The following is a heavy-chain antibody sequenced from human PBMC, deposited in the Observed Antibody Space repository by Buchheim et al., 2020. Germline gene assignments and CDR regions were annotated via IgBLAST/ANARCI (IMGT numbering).Heavy chain of an antibody. CDR3: AKDRARLRLGELSLCLDY. CDR2: ISGSGGST. Sequence: EVQLLESGGGLVQPGGSLRLSCAASGFTFSSYAMSWVRQAPGKGLEWVSAISGSGGSTYYADSVKGRFTISSDNSKNTLYLQMNSLRAEDTAVYYCAKDRARLRLGELSLCLDYWGQGTL. V-gene: IGHV3-23*01. J-gene: IGHJ4*02. CDR1: GFTFSSYA. D-gene: IGHD3-16*02.